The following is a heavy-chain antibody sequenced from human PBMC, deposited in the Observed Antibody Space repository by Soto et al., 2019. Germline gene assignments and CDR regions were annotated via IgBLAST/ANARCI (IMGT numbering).Heavy chain of an antibody. CDR2: TSSGGSSI. J-gene: IGHJ4*02. CDR3: ARLLKSGKYYLDY. V-gene: IGHV3-11*01. Sequence: GGSLRLSCAASGFIFSDYYMSWIRQAPGKGLECVSYTSSGGSSIYYADSVKGRFTISRDNAKNSLYLQMNSLRAEDTAVYYCARLLKSGKYYLDYWGQGTLVTVSS. CDR1: GFIFSDYY. D-gene: IGHD1-26*01.